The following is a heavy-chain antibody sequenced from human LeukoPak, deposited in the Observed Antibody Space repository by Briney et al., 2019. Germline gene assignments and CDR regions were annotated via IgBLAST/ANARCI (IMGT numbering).Heavy chain of an antibody. Sequence: ASVKVSCKASGYTFTGYDINWVRQATGQGLEWMGWTNPNSGYTGYAQKFQGRVSMTRDTSISTAFMELSSLKSDDTAVYYCARGNRLFSSSWSSLPFDIWGQGTVVTVS. CDR1: GYTFTGYD. J-gene: IGHJ3*02. CDR3: ARGNRLFSSSWSSLPFDI. D-gene: IGHD6-13*01. V-gene: IGHV1-8*01. CDR2: TNPNSGYT.